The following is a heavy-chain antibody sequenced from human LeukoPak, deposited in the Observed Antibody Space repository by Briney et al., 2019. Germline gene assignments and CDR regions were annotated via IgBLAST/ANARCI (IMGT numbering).Heavy chain of an antibody. CDR2: IYTSGST. CDR3: ARVGSGNFDL. CDR1: GGSISSGSYY. V-gene: IGHV4-61*02. D-gene: IGHD3-10*01. Sequence: SQTLSLTCTVSGGSISSGSYYWSWIRQPAGKGLEWIGRIYTSGSTNYNPSLKSRVTISVDTSKNQFSLKLSSVTAADTAVYYCARVGSGNFDLWGRGTLVTVSS. J-gene: IGHJ2*01.